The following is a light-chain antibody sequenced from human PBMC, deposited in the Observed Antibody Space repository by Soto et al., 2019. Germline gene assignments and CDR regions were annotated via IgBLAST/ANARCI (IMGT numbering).Light chain of an antibody. J-gene: IGKJ4*01. Sequence: DIHMTQSPSSLSASVGDRVTITCRASQSITSSLNWYQQKPGKAPKLLMYAASTLQSGVPSRFSGSGSGTDFTLTISSLQPEDFGTYYCQQSYSTPLTFGGGTKVEIK. CDR2: AAS. CDR1: QSITSS. V-gene: IGKV1-39*01. CDR3: QQSYSTPLT.